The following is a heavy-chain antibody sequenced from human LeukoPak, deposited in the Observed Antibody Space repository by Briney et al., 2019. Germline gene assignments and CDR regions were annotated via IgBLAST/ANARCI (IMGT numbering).Heavy chain of an antibody. D-gene: IGHD4-17*01. CDR2: ISGSGGST. Sequence: GGSLRLSCAASGFTFSSYAMSWVRQAPGKGLEWVSAISGSGGSTYYADSVKGRFTISRDNSKNTLYLQMNSLRAEDTAVYYCAKDSATVTTSFAEYFQHWGQGTLVAVSS. CDR1: GFTFSSYA. V-gene: IGHV3-23*01. J-gene: IGHJ1*01. CDR3: AKDSATVTTSFAEYFQH.